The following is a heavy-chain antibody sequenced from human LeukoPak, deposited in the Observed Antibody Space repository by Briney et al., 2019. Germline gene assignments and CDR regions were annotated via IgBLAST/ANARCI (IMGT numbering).Heavy chain of an antibody. CDR1: GGSISSSSYY. D-gene: IGHD4-23*01. CDR3: ARPYYGGNPGSPAFDI. CDR2: IYYSGST. J-gene: IGHJ3*02. V-gene: IGHV4-39*07. Sequence: PSETLSLTCTVSGGSISSSSYYWGWIRQPPGKGLEWIGSIYYSGSTYYNPSLKSRVTISADTSKNQFSLKLSSVTAADTAVYYCARPYYGGNPGSPAFDIWGQGTMVTVSS.